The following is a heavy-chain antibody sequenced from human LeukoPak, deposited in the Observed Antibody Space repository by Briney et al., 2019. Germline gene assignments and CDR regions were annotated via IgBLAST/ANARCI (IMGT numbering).Heavy chain of an antibody. CDR1: GFTFSSYA. V-gene: IGHV3-64*04. D-gene: IGHD6-13*01. Sequence: GGSLRLSCSASGFTFSSYAMHWVRQAPGKGLEYVSAISSNGGSTYYADSVKGRFTISRDNSKNTLFLQLGSLRAEDTAVYYCARGSSSSWYKYYFDNWGPGTLVTVSS. J-gene: IGHJ4*02. CDR2: ISSNGGST. CDR3: ARGSSSSWYKYYFDN.